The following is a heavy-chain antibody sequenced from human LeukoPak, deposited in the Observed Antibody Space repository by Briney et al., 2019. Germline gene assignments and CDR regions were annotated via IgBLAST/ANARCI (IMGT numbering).Heavy chain of an antibody. D-gene: IGHD3-9*01. J-gene: IGHJ4*02. CDR2: ISSSSSYI. Sequence: PGGPLRLSCAASGFTFTSYSMNWVRQAPGKGLEWVSSISSSSSYIYYADSVKGRFTISRDNAMNSLYLQMSSLRAEDTAIYYCARLYDILTGAFDYWGQGTLVTVSS. CDR3: ARLYDILTGAFDY. CDR1: GFTFTSYS. V-gene: IGHV3-21*01.